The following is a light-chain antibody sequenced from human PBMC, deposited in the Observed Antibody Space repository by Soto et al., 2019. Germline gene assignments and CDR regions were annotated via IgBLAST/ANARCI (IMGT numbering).Light chain of an antibody. Sequence: IVLTQSPGTLSLSAGERATLSCRASQSVSSNYLAWYQQKPGQAPTVLIYGASSRATGIPDRFSGSGSGTDFTLTISRLEPEDFAVYYCQHYHTSPTFGQGNKV. J-gene: IGKJ1*01. CDR3: QHYHTSPT. V-gene: IGKV3-20*01. CDR1: QSVSSNY. CDR2: GAS.